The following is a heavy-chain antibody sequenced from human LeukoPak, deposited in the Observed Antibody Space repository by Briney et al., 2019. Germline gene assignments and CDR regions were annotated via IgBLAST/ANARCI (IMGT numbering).Heavy chain of an antibody. Sequence: GGSLRLSCAASGFTFSSYSMNWVRQAPGKGLEWVSSISSSSSYVYYADSVKGRFTISRDNAKNSLYLQMNSLRAEDTAVYYCASWYYYDSSGYLLWGQGTLVTVSS. CDR2: ISSSSSYV. CDR3: ASWYYYDSSGYLL. CDR1: GFTFSSYS. J-gene: IGHJ4*02. V-gene: IGHV3-21*01. D-gene: IGHD3-22*01.